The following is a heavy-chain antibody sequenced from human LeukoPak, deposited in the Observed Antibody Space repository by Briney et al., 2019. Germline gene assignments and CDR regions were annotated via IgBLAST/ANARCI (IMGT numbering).Heavy chain of an antibody. Sequence: ASVKVSCKASGYTFTSYGISWVRQAPGQGLEWMGWISTNTGNPTYAQGFTGRFVFSLDTSVSTAYLQISSLKAEDTAVYYCAITMVRGVNYWGHGTLVTVSS. J-gene: IGHJ4*01. V-gene: IGHV7-4-1*02. CDR3: AITMVRGVNY. D-gene: IGHD3-10*01. CDR1: GYTFTSYG. CDR2: ISTNTGNP.